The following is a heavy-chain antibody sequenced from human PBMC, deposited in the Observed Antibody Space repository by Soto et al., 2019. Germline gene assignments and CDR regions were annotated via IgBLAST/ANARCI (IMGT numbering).Heavy chain of an antibody. D-gene: IGHD4-4*01. CDR3: ARGGRLQSVPY. CDR2: INSDGSST. J-gene: IGHJ4*02. Sequence: GGSLRLSCAASGFTFSSYWMHWVRQAPGKGLVWVSRINSDGSSTSHADSVKGRFTISRDNAKNTLYVQMNSLRAEDTAVYYCARGGRLQSVPYWGQGTLVTVSS. V-gene: IGHV3-74*01. CDR1: GFTFSSYW.